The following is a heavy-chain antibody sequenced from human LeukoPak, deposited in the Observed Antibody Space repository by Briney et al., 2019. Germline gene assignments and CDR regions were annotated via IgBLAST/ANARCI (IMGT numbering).Heavy chain of an antibody. V-gene: IGHV1-3*03. Sequence: ASVKVSCKASGYTFTSYAMHWVRQAPGQRLEWMGWINAGNGYTKYSQEFQGRVTITRDTSASTAYMELSSLRAGDAAVYYCAKAPVTTCSGAYCYPFDYWSQGTLVTVSS. CDR2: INAGNGYT. D-gene: IGHD2-15*01. CDR1: GYTFTSYA. J-gene: IGHJ4*02. CDR3: AKAPVTTCSGAYCYPFDY.